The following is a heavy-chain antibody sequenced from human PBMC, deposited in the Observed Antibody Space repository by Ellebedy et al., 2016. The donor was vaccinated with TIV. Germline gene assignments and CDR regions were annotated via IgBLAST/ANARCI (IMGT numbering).Heavy chain of an antibody. Sequence: AASVKVSCKTSGYTFTSYGISWVRQAPGQGLEWMAWISPFNSNSKYTPSLQDRVTVTTDRSTNTVYMELRSLRSDDTAVYYCARGGLYNYCYSHWGQGTLVTVSS. V-gene: IGHV1-18*04. CDR2: ISPFNSNS. D-gene: IGHD2-21*01. CDR3: ARGGLYNYCYSH. J-gene: IGHJ4*02. CDR1: GYTFTSYG.